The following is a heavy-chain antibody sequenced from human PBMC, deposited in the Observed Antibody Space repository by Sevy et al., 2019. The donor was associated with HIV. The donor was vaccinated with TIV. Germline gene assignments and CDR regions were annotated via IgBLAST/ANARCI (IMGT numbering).Heavy chain of an antibody. J-gene: IGHJ4*02. D-gene: IGHD3-22*01. V-gene: IGHV3-23*01. CDR3: AKGPYYYASTGTPLDY. CDR1: GFTFRSYT. CDR2: ITGRGDKI. Sequence: GGSLRLSWVVSGFTFRSYTMTWVRQAPGMGLEWVSTITGRGDKIYYADSVKGLFTISRDNCRNTLYLQMSILRAADMSVYYCAKGPYYYASTGTPLDYWGQGTLVTVSS.